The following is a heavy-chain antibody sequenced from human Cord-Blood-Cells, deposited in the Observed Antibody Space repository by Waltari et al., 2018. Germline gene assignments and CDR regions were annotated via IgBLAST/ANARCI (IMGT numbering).Heavy chain of an antibody. V-gene: IGHV1-2*02. CDR1: GDHFTGYY. J-gene: IGHJ4*02. CDR2: INPNSGGT. Sequence: QVQLVQSGAEVKKPGASVKVSCKASGDHFTGYYMHCVRQAPGQGVEWIGWINPNSGGTNYAQKFQGRVTMTRDTSISTAYMELSRLRSDDTAVYYCARRAFREFDYWGQGTLVTVSS. CDR3: ARRAFREFDY. D-gene: IGHD1-26*01.